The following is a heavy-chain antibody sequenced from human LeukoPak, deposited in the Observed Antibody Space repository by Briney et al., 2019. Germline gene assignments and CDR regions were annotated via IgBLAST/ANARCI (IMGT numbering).Heavy chain of an antibody. J-gene: IGHJ4*02. CDR1: GYTFTGYY. V-gene: IGHV1-8*02. Sequence: GASVKLSCKASGYTFTGYYMHWVRQAPGQGLEWMGWINPNSGNTGYAQKFQGRVTMTRNTSISTAYMELSSLRSEDTAVYYWARGRGASRRGYFDYWGQGTLVTVSS. CDR3: ARGRGASRRGYFDY. CDR2: INPNSGNT.